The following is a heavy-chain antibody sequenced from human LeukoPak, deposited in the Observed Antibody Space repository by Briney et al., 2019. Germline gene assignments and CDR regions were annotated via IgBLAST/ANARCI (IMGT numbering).Heavy chain of an antibody. V-gene: IGHV4-59*01. CDR1: GGSISTYY. CDR3: ATRSWLDY. J-gene: IGHJ4*02. Sequence: SETLSLTCTVSGGSISTYYWSWIRQPPGKGLEWIGYIYYTGSTSYNPSLKSRVTMSLDASKNQFSLELNSVTPADTAVYSCATRSWLDYWGQGTLVTVSS. CDR2: IYYTGST. D-gene: IGHD6-13*01.